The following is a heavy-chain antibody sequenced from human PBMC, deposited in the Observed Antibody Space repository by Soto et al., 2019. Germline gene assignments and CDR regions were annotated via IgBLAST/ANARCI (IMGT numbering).Heavy chain of an antibody. CDR2: TSNDGSNK. J-gene: IGHJ4*02. V-gene: IGHV3-30*18. CDR3: AKRGAGSGWCLAS. D-gene: IGHD6-19*01. Sequence: QVQLVESGGGVVQPGRSLRLSCAASGFTFGAYGMHWVRQAPGKGLEWVAVTSNDGSNKNYADSVKGRFTISKDSSKNTHYLQMDSLRPEDTAVYYCAKRGAGSGWCLASWGQGTLVTVSS. CDR1: GFTFGAYG.